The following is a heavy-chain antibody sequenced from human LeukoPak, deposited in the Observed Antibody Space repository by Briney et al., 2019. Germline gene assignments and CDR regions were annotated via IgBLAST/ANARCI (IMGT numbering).Heavy chain of an antibody. CDR3: ARQEGDTIFGVVTHFDY. Sequence: ASVKVSCKASGYTFTGYYMHWVRQAPGQGLEWMGWINPNSGGTNYAQKFQGRVTMTRDTSTSTVYMELSSLRSEDTAVYYCARQEGDTIFGVVTHFDYWGQGTLVTVSS. CDR2: INPNSGGT. J-gene: IGHJ4*02. V-gene: IGHV1-2*02. CDR1: GYTFTGYY. D-gene: IGHD3-3*01.